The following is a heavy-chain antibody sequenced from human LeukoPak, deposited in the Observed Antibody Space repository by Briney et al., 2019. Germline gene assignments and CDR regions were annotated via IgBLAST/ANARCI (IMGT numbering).Heavy chain of an antibody. CDR3: AKDVQMTRNDYYNYFDY. V-gene: IGHV3-11*01. Sequence: GGSLRLSCAVSGFTFTDTYMTWIRQAPGKGLESLSYISPSGTDISYADSVKGRFTISRDNAKNSLYLQMNSLRPEDTALYYCAKDVQMTRNDYYNYFDYWGQGTLVTVSS. CDR2: ISPSGTDI. CDR1: GFTFTDTY. D-gene: IGHD3-22*01. J-gene: IGHJ4*02.